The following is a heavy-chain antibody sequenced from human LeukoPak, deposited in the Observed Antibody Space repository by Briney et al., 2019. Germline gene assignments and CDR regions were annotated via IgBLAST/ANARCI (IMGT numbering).Heavy chain of an antibody. J-gene: IGHJ1*01. Sequence: PGGSLRLSCAASGFTFTSYSMSWVRQAPGKGLEWVSAISGSGGSTYYADSVKGRFTISRDNSKNTLYLQMNSLRAEDTAVYYCAKMGLDGDYPEYFQHWGQGTLVTVSS. CDR3: AKMGLDGDYPEYFQH. V-gene: IGHV3-23*01. CDR2: ISGSGGST. D-gene: IGHD4-17*01. CDR1: GFTFTSYS.